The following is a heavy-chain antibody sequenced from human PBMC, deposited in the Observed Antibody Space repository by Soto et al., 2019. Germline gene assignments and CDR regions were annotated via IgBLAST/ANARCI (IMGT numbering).Heavy chain of an antibody. D-gene: IGHD1-26*01. V-gene: IGHV3-30*09. CDR3: ARAFSGSYPNFDY. CDR2: ITYDGANG. J-gene: IGHJ4*02. CDR1: GFIFRSYA. Sequence: QIQLVESGGGVVQPGGSLRLSCLASGFIFRSYAMHWVRQAPGKGLEWVAVITYDGANGYYADSVRGRFAISRDNSESTLFLQMNSLRPEDTAVYYCARAFSGSYPNFDYWGQGTLVTVSS.